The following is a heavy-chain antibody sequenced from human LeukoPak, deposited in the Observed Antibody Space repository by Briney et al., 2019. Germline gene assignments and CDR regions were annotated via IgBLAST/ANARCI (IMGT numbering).Heavy chain of an antibody. V-gene: IGHV4-39*01. CDR2: IYYIGTS. CDR3: ARHRSGSYIRYFDF. J-gene: IGHJ4*02. D-gene: IGHD1-26*01. CDR1: GGSINTSNYF. Sequence: PSAPLSLTYTVSGGSINTSNYFWRWIRQSTGKGLEWIGNIYYIGTSDYNPSLKSRVTISIDTSKNQFSLNLRSVTAADTAFYYCARHRSGSYIRYFDFWGQGALVTVSS.